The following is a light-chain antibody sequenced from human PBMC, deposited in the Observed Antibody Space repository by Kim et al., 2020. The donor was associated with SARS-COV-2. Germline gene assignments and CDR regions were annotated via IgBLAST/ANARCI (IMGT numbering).Light chain of an antibody. CDR3: AAWDNSLNGV. CDR2: SNN. Sequence: PGERDPSSGSRRSANIGNKYVDWYPQPPGPAPKLPIHSNNQRPSGFPDRFSGSKSGTSASLAISGLQSEDEADYYCAAWDNSLNGVFGGGTQLTVL. V-gene: IGLV1-44*01. CDR1: SANIGNKY. J-gene: IGLJ3*02.